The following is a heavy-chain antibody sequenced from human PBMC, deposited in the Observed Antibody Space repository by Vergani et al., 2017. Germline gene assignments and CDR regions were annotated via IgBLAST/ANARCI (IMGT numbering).Heavy chain of an antibody. J-gene: IGHJ4*02. D-gene: IGHD2-2*01. CDR2: IYPCDSDT. CDR1: GYSFTSYW. Sequence: EVQLVQSGAEVKKPGESLKISCKGSGYSFTSYWIGWVRQMPGKGLEWMGIIYPCDSDTRYSPSFQGQVTISADKSISTAYLQWSSLKASDTAMYYCARRHCSSTSCYYYYFDYWGQGTLVTVSS. V-gene: IGHV5-51*01. CDR3: ARRHCSSTSCYYYYFDY.